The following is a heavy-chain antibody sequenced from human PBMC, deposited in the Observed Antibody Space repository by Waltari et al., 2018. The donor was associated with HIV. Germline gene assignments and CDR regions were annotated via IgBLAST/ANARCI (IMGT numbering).Heavy chain of an antibody. D-gene: IGHD6-19*01. J-gene: IGHJ6*02. CDR1: GTTFSTYD. CDR2: IHPNTGNT. CDR3: VRATCSVGCYHYLGMDV. Sequence: QEQLVQSGAEVKKPGASVKVSCTASGTTFSTYDMNWVRQAPGQGLEWVGWIHPNTGNTVYAQKFQGRVSMTSNTSLRTVYMEVSSLSSDDTAIYYCVRATCSVGCYHYLGMDVWGQGTTVIVS. V-gene: IGHV1-8*01.